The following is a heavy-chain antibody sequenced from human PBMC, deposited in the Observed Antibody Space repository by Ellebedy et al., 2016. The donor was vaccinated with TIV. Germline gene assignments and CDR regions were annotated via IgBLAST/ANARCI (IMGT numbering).Heavy chain of an antibody. Sequence: ASVKVSXXASVYTFTSYYMHWVRQAPGQGLEWMGIINPSGGSTSYAQKFQGRVTMTRDTSTSTVYMELSSLRSEDTAVYYCARYGGPYYYYGMDVWGQGTTVTVSS. CDR1: VYTFTSYY. CDR2: INPSGGST. J-gene: IGHJ6*02. V-gene: IGHV1-46*01. CDR3: ARYGGPYYYYGMDV. D-gene: IGHD4-23*01.